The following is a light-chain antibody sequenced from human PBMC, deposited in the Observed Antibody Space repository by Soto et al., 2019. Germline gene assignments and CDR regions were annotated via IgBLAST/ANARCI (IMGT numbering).Light chain of an antibody. J-gene: IGLJ3*02. V-gene: IGLV1-40*01. CDR2: GNS. CDR3: HSYDSSLRGWL. CDR1: SSNIGAGYD. Sequence: QSVLTQPPSVSGAPGQRVTISCTGSSSNIGAGYDVHWYQQLPGTAPKLLIYGNSNRPSGVPDRFSGSKSGTSASLAITGLRGEDEADYYCHSYDSSLRGWLFGAGTTLTVL.